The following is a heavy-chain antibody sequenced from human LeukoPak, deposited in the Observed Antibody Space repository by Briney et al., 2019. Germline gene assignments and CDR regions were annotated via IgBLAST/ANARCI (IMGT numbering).Heavy chain of an antibody. D-gene: IGHD2-2*01. CDR3: ARDIVVVPPGAFDI. Sequence: SETLSLTCTVSGGSISSYYWSWIRQPAGKGLEWIGRIYTSGSTNYNPSLKSRVTMSVDTSKNQFSLKLSSVTAADTAVYYCARDIVVVPPGAFDIWGQGTMVTVSS. V-gene: IGHV4-4*07. J-gene: IGHJ3*02. CDR1: GGSISSYY. CDR2: IYTSGST.